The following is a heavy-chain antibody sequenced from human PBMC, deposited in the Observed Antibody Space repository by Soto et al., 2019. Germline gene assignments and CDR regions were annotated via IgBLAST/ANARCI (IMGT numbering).Heavy chain of an antibody. V-gene: IGHV3-33*01. CDR3: ARVGSQSAAASP. CDR1: GFTFSYFG. CDR2: IWYDGSDK. Sequence: GGSLRLSCAASGFTFSYFGMHWVRQAPGKGLEWVAVIWYDGSDKYYADSVKGRFTISRDNSKNTLYLQMNSLRAEDTAVYYCARVGSQSAAASPWGQGPLVTVSS. D-gene: IGHD2-2*01. J-gene: IGHJ5*02.